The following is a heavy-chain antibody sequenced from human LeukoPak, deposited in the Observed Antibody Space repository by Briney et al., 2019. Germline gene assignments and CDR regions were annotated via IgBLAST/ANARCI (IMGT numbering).Heavy chain of an antibody. D-gene: IGHD2-2*01. CDR3: ACRMLTSTRFEP. J-gene: IGHJ5*02. CDR1: GYIFTNYW. Sequence: GESLQISCKTSGYIFTNYWIGWARQMPGKGLEWMAVIYPGDSRIRYNPSFQGQVTISADKSINTAYLQWSSLKASDTALYYCACRMLTSTRFEPWGQGTLVTVSS. CDR2: IYPGDSRI. V-gene: IGHV5-51*01.